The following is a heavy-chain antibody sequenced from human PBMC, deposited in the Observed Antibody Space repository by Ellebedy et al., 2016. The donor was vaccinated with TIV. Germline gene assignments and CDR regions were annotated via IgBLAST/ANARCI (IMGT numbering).Heavy chain of an antibody. V-gene: IGHV3-23*01. D-gene: IGHD3-10*01. CDR3: AKFRGFLWFGDFTDY. CDR1: GFTFSSYA. Sequence: GESLKISCTASGFTFSSYAMGWVRQAPGRGLEWVSPISGTGDSTSYADSVEGRFTISRDNFKNTLYLQMNRLRVEDTAVYYCAKFRGFLWFGDFTDYWGQGTLVTVSS. J-gene: IGHJ4*02. CDR2: ISGTGDST.